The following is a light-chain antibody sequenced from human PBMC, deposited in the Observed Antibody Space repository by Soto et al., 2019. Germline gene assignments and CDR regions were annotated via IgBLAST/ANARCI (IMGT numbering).Light chain of an antibody. J-gene: IGKJ1*01. CDR3: HHFVSFPEM. V-gene: IGKV3-20*01. CDR2: SAS. Sequence: EVVLTQSPGTLSLSPGERVTLSCRASQSVARTYLAWYQQKPGRAPRLLLYSASSRATGIPDRFSGSGSGTDFTLTISRRETEDYAVYYCHHFVSFPEMFGQGTNVQ. CDR1: QSVARTY.